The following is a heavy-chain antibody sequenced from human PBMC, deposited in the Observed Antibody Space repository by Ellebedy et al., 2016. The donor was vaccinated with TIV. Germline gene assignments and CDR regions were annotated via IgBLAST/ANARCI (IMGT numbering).Heavy chain of an antibody. CDR3: ARGRAARPRGGPYYYYYYMDV. J-gene: IGHJ6*03. D-gene: IGHD6-6*01. V-gene: IGHV4-34*01. CDR2: INHSGST. Sequence: SETLSLTXSVYGGSFSGYYWSWIRQPPGKGLEWIGEINHSGSTNYNPSLKSRVTISVDTSKNQFSLKLSSVTAADTAVYYCARGRAARPRGGPYYYYYYMDVWGKGTTVTVSS. CDR1: GGSFSGYY.